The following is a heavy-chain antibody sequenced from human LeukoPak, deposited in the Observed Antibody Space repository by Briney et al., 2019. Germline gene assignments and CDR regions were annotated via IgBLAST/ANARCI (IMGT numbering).Heavy chain of an antibody. D-gene: IGHD2-2*01. J-gene: IGHJ5*02. CDR1: GGSIISYY. CDR2: IYYSGST. V-gene: IGHV4-59*01. CDR3: ARVPAAPVSGWFDP. Sequence: SETLSLTCTVSGGSIISYYWSWIRQPPGKGLEWIGYIYYSGSTNYNPSLKSRVTISVDTSKNQFSLKLSPVTAADMAVYYCARVPAAPVSGWFDPWGQGTLVTVSS.